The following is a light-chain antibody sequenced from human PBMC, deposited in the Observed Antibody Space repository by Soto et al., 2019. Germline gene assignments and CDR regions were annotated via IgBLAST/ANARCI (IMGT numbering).Light chain of an antibody. V-gene: IGLV2-14*01. CDR1: SSDVGGYNY. CDR2: DVS. Sequence: QSALTQPASVSGSPGQSIAISCTGTSSDVGGYNYVSWYQQHPGKVPKLMIHDVSNRPSGISNRFSGSKSANTASLTISGLQAEDEADYYCSSYSSSGTYVFGTGTKVTVL. J-gene: IGLJ1*01. CDR3: SSYSSSGTYV.